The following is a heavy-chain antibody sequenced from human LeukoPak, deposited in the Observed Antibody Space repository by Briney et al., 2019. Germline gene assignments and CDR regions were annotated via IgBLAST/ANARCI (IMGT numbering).Heavy chain of an antibody. V-gene: IGHV4-39*07. CDR2: IYHSGST. CDR3: ARRNWSYYYFDY. Sequence: PSETLSLTCTVSGGSISSSSYYWGWIRQPPGKGLEWIGYIYHSGSTYYNPSLKSRVTISVDTSKNQFSLKLSSVTAADTAVYYCARRNWSYYYFDYWGQGTLVTVSS. D-gene: IGHD1-7*01. CDR1: GGSISSSSYY. J-gene: IGHJ4*02.